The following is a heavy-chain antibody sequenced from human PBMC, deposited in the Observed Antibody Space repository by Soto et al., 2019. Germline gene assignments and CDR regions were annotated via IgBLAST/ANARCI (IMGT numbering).Heavy chain of an antibody. J-gene: IGHJ4*02. CDR3: ARARRWVLTGYWEFDY. CDR2: INPYNGHT. V-gene: IGHV1-18*04. Sequence: ASVKVSCKASGYTFSSYGINWVRQAPGQGLEWMGWINPYNGHTNHAQEFQDRVTMTTDTSTTTAYMELRGLRSDDTAVYYCARARRWVLTGYWEFDYGGQGTLVTVSS. D-gene: IGHD3-9*01. CDR1: GYTFSSYG.